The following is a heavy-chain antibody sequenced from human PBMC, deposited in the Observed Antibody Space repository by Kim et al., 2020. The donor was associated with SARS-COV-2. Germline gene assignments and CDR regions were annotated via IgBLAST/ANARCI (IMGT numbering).Heavy chain of an antibody. J-gene: IGHJ1*01. Sequence: GGSLRLSCAASGFTFSSSWMDWVRQAPGKGLVWVSVIDNDGGTTYYADSVKGRFTISRDDSNNTLFLQMTSLRADDTGVYYCARGAVWGQGTLGIVSS. CDR3: ARGAV. CDR1: GFTFSSSW. CDR2: IDNDGGTT. V-gene: IGHV3-74*01.